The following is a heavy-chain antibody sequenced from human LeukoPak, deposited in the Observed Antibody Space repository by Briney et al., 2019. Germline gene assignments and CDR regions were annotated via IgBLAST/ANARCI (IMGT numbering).Heavy chain of an antibody. J-gene: IGHJ6*02. CDR1: GFTFSNYA. D-gene: IGHD6-19*01. CDR3: AKAYSATAVAGTGGIDV. V-gene: IGHV3-23*01. CDR2: ISGSGGST. Sequence: GGSLRLSCAASGFTFSNYAMSWVRQAPGKGLEWVSAISGSGGSTYYADSVKGRFTISRDNSKNTLYLQMNSLRAEDTAVYYCAKAYSATAVAGTGGIDVWGQGTTVTVSS.